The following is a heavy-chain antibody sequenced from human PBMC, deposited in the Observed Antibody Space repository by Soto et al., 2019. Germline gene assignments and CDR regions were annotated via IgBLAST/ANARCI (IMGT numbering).Heavy chain of an antibody. CDR3: VKDPQPTIFGDFVCY. J-gene: IGHJ4*02. CDR1: GFTFSSYA. D-gene: IGHD3-3*01. Sequence: GGSLRLSCSASGFTFSSYAMHWVRQAPGKGLEYVSAISSNGSSTYYADSGKGRFTISRDNSKNTLYLQMRSLRAEDTAVYSCVKDPQPTIFGDFVCYWGQGTLVTVSS. V-gene: IGHV3-64D*08. CDR2: ISSNGSST.